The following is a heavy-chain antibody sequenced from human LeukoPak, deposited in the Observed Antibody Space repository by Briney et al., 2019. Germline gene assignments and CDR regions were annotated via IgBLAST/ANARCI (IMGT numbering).Heavy chain of an antibody. Sequence: KPSETLSLTYAVYGGSFSGYYWSWIRQPPGKGLEWIGEINHSGSTNYNPSLKSRVTISVDTSKNQFSLKLSSVTAADTAVYYCARGNPSYYYDSSGYYLWGQGTLVTVSS. CDR3: ARGNPSYYYDSSGYYL. CDR1: GGSFSGYY. J-gene: IGHJ5*02. CDR2: INHSGST. D-gene: IGHD3-22*01. V-gene: IGHV4-34*01.